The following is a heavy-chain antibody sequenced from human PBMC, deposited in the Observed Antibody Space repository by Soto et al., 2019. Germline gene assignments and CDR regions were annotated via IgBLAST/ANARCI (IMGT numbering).Heavy chain of an antibody. D-gene: IGHD2-21*02. CDR1: GFTFSSYG. CDR3: AKVRYEVGLTVTSLFDY. Sequence: PGWSLRLSCAASGFTFSSYGLHWVRQAPGKGLEWVAVISYDGSNKYYADSVKGRFTISRDNSKNTLYLQMNSLRAEDTAVYYCAKVRYEVGLTVTSLFDYSGQGTLVTVT. V-gene: IGHV3-30*18. CDR2: ISYDGSNK. J-gene: IGHJ4*02.